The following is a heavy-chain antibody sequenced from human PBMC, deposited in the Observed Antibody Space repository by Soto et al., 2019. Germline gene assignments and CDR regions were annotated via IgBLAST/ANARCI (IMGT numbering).Heavy chain of an antibody. D-gene: IGHD3-10*01. V-gene: IGHV1-18*01. Sequence: QVQLVQSETEVKKPGASVKVSCKASGYIFTNYDITWVRQAPGQGLEWMGWVSGYNRNTKYAQKFQDRVTMTTDTSTSTVYMELRSLRSDDTAVYYCARFGSAPYYYCGVDVWGQGTTVFVSS. CDR1: GYIFTNYD. CDR3: ARFGSAPYYYCGVDV. CDR2: VSGYNRNT. J-gene: IGHJ6*02.